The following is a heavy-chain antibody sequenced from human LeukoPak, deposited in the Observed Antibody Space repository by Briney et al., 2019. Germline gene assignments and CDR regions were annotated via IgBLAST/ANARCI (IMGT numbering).Heavy chain of an antibody. CDR1: RFIFSNYA. Sequence: GRSLRLSCAASRFIFSNYAMHWVRQAPGKGLDWVAVISYHGSDQFYADSVKGRFTISRDYSKNTLFLQMNSLRTEDMAVYYCARQDCSGGSCYLDYWGQGTLVTVSS. CDR3: ARQDCSGGSCYLDY. D-gene: IGHD2-15*01. V-gene: IGHV3-30*04. CDR2: ISYHGSDQ. J-gene: IGHJ4*02.